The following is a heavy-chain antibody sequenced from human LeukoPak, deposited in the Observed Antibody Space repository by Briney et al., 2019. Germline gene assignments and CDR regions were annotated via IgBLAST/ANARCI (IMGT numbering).Heavy chain of an antibody. CDR3: ARDLPVVRGVIAAAGFDP. CDR1: GYSISSGYY. V-gene: IGHV4-38-2*02. CDR2: IYHSGST. D-gene: IGHD3-10*01. Sequence: SETLSLTCTVSGYSISSGYYWGWIRQPPGKGLEWIGSIYHSGSTYYNPSLKSRVAISVDTSKNQFSLKLSSVTAADTAVYYCARDLPVVRGVIAAAGFDPWGQGTLVTVSS. J-gene: IGHJ5*02.